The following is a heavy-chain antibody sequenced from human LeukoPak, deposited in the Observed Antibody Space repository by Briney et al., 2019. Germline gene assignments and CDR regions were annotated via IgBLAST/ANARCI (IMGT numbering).Heavy chain of an antibody. CDR1: GYSISSGYY. J-gene: IGHJ3*02. CDR2: IYHSGST. D-gene: IGHD5-24*01. CDR3: ATPRRRWLQKAGAFDI. Sequence: SETLSLTCTVSGYSISSGYYWGWIRQPPGKGLEWIGSIYHSGSTYYNPSLKSRVTISVDTSKNQFSLKLSSVTAADTAVYYCATPRRRWLQKAGAFDIWGQGTMVTVSS. V-gene: IGHV4-38-2*02.